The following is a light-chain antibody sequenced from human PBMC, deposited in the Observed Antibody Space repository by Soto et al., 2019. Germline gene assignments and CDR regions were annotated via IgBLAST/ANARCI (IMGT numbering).Light chain of an antibody. V-gene: IGLV2-14*01. CDR3: SSYTSSSLLV. J-gene: IGLJ2*01. CDR2: DVS. Sequence: QSALTQPASVSGSPGQSITISCTGTSSDVGGYNSVSWYQQRPGKAPKLMIYDVSHRPSGVSDRFSGSKSGNTAALTISGLQAEDEADYYCSSYTSSSLLVFGGGTKVTVL. CDR1: SSDVGGYNS.